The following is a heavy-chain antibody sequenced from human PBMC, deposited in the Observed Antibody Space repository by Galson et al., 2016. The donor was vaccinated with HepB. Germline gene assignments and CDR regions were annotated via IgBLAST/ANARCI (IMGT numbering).Heavy chain of an antibody. Sequence: SETLSLTCSVNGPTFSGHYWTWIRQAPGKGLEYIGDTNSRGHTKYSPSLQSRVTISVDTTKRQFSLRLTRLTAADSAVYFCARDRFCDDRVCEGGWFDLWGQGVRVIVSS. J-gene: IGHJ5*02. CDR3: ARDRFCDDRVCEGGWFDL. CDR1: GPTFSGHY. CDR2: TNSRGHT. V-gene: IGHV4-34*01. D-gene: IGHD3-22*01.